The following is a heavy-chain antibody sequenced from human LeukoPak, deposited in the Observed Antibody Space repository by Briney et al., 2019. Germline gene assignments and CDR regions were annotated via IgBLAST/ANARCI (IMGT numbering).Heavy chain of an antibody. CDR1: GGSFSGYY. CDR3: ARKQWQNTLDY. CDR2: INHSGST. J-gene: IGHJ4*02. Sequence: SETLSLTCSVYGGSFSGYYWSWIRQPPGKGLEWIGEINHSGSTNYNPSLKSRVTISVDKSKNQFSLKLSSVTAADTAVYYCARKQWQNTLDYWGQGTLVTVSS. D-gene: IGHD6-19*01. V-gene: IGHV4-34*01.